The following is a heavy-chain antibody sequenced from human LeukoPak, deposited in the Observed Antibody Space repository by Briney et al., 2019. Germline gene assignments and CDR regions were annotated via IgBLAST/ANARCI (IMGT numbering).Heavy chain of an antibody. D-gene: IGHD3-10*01. CDR2: MNPNSGNT. J-gene: IGHJ3*01. Sequence: ASVKVSCKASGYTFTSYDINWVRQATGQGLEWMGWMNPNSGNTAFTQKFQGRVTMTRNISVSTAYMELISLRSEDTAVYYCATFPRGRAFDVWGQGTMVAVSS. V-gene: IGHV1-8*01. CDR1: GYTFTSYD. CDR3: ATFPRGRAFDV.